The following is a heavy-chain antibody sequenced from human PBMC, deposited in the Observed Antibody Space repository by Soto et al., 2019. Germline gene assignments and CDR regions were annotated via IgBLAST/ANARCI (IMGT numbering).Heavy chain of an antibody. V-gene: IGHV1-18*01. D-gene: IGHD3-22*01. CDR3: ARELNYCDCSGYYYYDY. CDR1: GYTFTSYG. CDR2: ISAYNGNT. J-gene: IGHJ4*02. Sequence: QVQLVQSGAEVKKPGASVKVSCKSSGYTFTSYGISWVRQAPGQGLEWMGWISAYNGNTNYAQKLQGRVTRTTDTSISTAYMELRILRSYDTAVYYCARELNYCDCSGYYYYDYWGQDTLVTVSS.